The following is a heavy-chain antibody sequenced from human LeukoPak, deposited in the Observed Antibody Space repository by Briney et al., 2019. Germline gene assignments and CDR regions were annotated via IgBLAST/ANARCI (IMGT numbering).Heavy chain of an antibody. Sequence: GGSLRLSCEASGFAFSFFAMSWLRPAPGKGLEWVSTINANSGTRSYAASVRGRFTISRDNSTNTLYLQLNTLRAEDTAVYYCAKPISGGLAVTADCFAPWGQGTLVAVSS. CDR1: GFAFSFFA. CDR2: INANSGTR. J-gene: IGHJ5*01. V-gene: IGHV3-23*01. D-gene: IGHD6-19*01. CDR3: AKPISGGLAVTADCFAP.